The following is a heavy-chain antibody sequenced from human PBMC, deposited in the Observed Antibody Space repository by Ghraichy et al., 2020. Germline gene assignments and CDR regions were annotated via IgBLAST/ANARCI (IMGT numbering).Heavy chain of an antibody. CDR3: ARAVEGTIRALDF. Sequence: GGSLRLSCAASGFTFSTYAMGWVRQAPGKGLEWVSAISPGGGRTYYADSVKGRFTISRDNSKNTLFLQFNSLGAEDTAVYYCARAVEGTIRALDFGGQGTLFAVSP. CDR2: ISPGGGRT. CDR1: GFTFSTYA. D-gene: IGHD2-2*01. J-gene: IGHJ4*02. V-gene: IGHV3-23*01.